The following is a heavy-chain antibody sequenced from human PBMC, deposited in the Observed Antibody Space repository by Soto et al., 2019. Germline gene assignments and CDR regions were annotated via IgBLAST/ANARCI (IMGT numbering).Heavy chain of an antibody. J-gene: IGHJ6*02. CDR1: GYSFSTYW. V-gene: IGHV5-51*01. Sequence: PGESLKISCKGSGYSFSTYWIGWVRQMPGKGLEWMGIIYPGDSDPRYSPSFQGQVTISADKSISTAYLQWSSLKASDTAIYYCARQWGDYGSGNYKTYYYPMDVWGQGTTVTVSS. CDR3: ARQWGDYGSGNYKTYYYPMDV. D-gene: IGHD3-10*01. CDR2: IYPGDSDP.